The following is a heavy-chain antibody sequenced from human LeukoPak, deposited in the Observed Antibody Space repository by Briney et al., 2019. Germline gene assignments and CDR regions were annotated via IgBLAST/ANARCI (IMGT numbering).Heavy chain of an antibody. D-gene: IGHD6-13*01. CDR3: AKEHSATELGSSWYGVFDY. Sequence: PGGSLRLSCAASGFTFSSYAMSWVRQAPGKGLEWVSAISGSGGSTYYADSVKGRFTISRDNSKNTLYLQMNSLRAEDTAVYYCAKEHSATELGSSWYGVFDYWGQGTLVTVSS. CDR1: GFTFSSYA. V-gene: IGHV3-23*01. CDR2: ISGSGGST. J-gene: IGHJ4*02.